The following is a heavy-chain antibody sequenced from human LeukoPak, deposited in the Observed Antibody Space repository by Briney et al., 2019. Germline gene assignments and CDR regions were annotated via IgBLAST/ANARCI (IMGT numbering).Heavy chain of an antibody. CDR3: ARVYTPLYYYYYYMDV. Sequence: ASVKVSCKASGYTFTGYYMHWVRQAPGQGLEWMGWINPNSGGTNYAQKFQGRVTMTRDTSISTAYMELSRLRSDDTAVYYCARVYTPLYYYYYYMDVWGKGTTVTVSS. J-gene: IGHJ6*03. V-gene: IGHV1-2*02. CDR2: INPNSGGT. CDR1: GYTFTGYY. D-gene: IGHD1-14*01.